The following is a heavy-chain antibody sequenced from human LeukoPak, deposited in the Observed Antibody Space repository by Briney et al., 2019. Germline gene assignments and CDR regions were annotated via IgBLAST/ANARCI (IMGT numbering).Heavy chain of an antibody. CDR3: VRGVFWFDP. CDR1: GFTFSSYW. CDR2: INVDGSNT. Sequence: PGGSLRLSCAASGFTFSSYWMHWVRQAPGKGLVWVSRINVDGSNTNYADSVKGRFTFSRDNAKSTLYLQMNSLRAEDTAVYYCVRGVFWFDPWGQGTLVTVSS. J-gene: IGHJ5*02. D-gene: IGHD3-3*01. V-gene: IGHV3-74*01.